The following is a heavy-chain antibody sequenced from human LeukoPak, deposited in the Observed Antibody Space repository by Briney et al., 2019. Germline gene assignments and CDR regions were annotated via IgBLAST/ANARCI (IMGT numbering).Heavy chain of an antibody. D-gene: IGHD1-26*01. Sequence: SGPTLVKPTQTLTLTCTFSGFSLRTSGVGVGWIRQPPGKALEWHALIYWADSKTYSASLKTRLTITKDTSKHQGGLTMTDMHPVDTATYCRAHRPYRGTYGWPEWGQGTLVTVSS. V-gene: IGHV2-5*02. CDR2: IYWADSK. CDR3: AHRPYRGTYGWPE. CDR1: GFSLRTSGVG. J-gene: IGHJ4*02.